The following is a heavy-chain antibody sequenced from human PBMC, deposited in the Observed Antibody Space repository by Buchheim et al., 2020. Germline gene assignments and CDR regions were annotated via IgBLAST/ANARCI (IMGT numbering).Heavy chain of an antibody. Sequence: EVQLVESGGGLVQPGESLRLSCTASGFTVSSNYMNWVRQAPGKGLEWVSAISGSGGSTYYADSVKGRFTISRDNSKNTLYLQMNSLRAEDTAVYYCAKGTTPNYYGSGSYYNGNFDYWGQGTL. J-gene: IGHJ4*02. D-gene: IGHD3-10*01. CDR3: AKGTTPNYYGSGSYYNGNFDY. CDR1: GFTVSSNY. V-gene: IGHV3-23*04. CDR2: ISGSGGST.